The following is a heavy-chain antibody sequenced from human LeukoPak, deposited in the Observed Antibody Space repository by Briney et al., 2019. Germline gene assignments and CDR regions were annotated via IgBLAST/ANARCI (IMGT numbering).Heavy chain of an antibody. CDR1: GGSISSYY. V-gene: IGHV4-4*07. D-gene: IGHD3-3*02. J-gene: IGHJ3*02. Sequence: PSETLSLTCTVSGGSISSYYWSWIRQPAGKGLEWIGRIYTSGSTNYNPSLKSRVTISVDKSKNQFPLKLSSVTAADTAVYYCARTVLASLDAFDIWGQGTMVTVSS. CDR3: ARTVLASLDAFDI. CDR2: IYTSGST.